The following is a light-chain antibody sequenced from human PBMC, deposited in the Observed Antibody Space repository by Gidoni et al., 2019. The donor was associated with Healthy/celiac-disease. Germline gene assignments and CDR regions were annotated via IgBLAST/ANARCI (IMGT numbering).Light chain of an antibody. V-gene: IGKV3-20*01. CDR3: QQYGSSPLT. CDR1: QSVSSSY. Sequence: EIVLTQSPGTLSLSPGERATLSCRASQSVSSSYLAWYQQKPGQAPRLLNDGASSRATGIPDRFSGSGSGTDFTLTISRLEPEDLAVYYCQQYGSSPLTFGGGTKVEIK. J-gene: IGKJ4*01. CDR2: GAS.